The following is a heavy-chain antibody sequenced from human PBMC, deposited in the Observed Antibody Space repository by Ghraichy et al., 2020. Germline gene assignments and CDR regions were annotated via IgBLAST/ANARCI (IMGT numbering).Heavy chain of an antibody. D-gene: IGHD4-17*01. J-gene: IGHJ5*02. Sequence: SQTLSLTCTVSGGSISSSSYYWGWIRQPPGKGLEWIGSIYYSGSTHYNPSLKSRVTISVDTSKNQFSLKLSSVTAADTAVYYCARWGNYGDYGSDWFHPWGQGTLVTVSS. CDR1: GGSISSSSYY. V-gene: IGHV4-39*07. CDR2: IYYSGST. CDR3: ARWGNYGDYGSDWFHP.